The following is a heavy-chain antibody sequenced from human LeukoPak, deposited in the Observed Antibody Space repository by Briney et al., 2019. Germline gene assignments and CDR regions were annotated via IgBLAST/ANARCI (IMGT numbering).Heavy chain of an antibody. D-gene: IGHD1-26*01. CDR1: GFTFSSYA. CDR2: ISYDGSNK. Sequence: PGRSLRLSCAASGFTFSSYAMHWVRQAPGKGLEWVAVISYDGSNKYYADSVKGRFTIPRPNSKNTLYLQMNSLRAEDTAVYYCARAPYSGRDKTSPHMYYFDYWGQGTLVTVSS. J-gene: IGHJ4*02. CDR3: ARAPYSGRDKTSPHMYYFDY. V-gene: IGHV3-30-3*01.